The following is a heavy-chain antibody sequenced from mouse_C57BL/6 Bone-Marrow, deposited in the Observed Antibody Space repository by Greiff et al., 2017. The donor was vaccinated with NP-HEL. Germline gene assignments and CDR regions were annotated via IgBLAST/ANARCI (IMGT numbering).Heavy chain of an antibody. CDR1: GYTFTDYY. D-gene: IGHD2-2*01. Sequence: VNVVESGAELVKPGASVKISCKASGYTFTDYYINWVKQRPGQGLEWIGKIGPGSGSTYYNEKFKGKATLTADKSSSTAYMQLSSLTSEDSAVYFCARATMVTPYYFGYWGQGTTLTVSS. V-gene: IGHV1-77*01. CDR3: ARATMVTPYYFGY. J-gene: IGHJ2*01. CDR2: IGPGSGST.